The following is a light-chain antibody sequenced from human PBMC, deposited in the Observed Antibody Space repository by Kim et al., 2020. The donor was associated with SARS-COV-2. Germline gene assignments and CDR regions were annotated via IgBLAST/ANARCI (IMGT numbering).Light chain of an antibody. J-gene: IGLJ2*01. CDR1: SGHSSYA. CDR3: QTWGTGVVV. CDR2: LNSDGSH. Sequence: SVKLTCTLSSGHSSYAIAWHQQQPEKGPRYLMKLNSDGSHSKGDGIPDRFSGSSSGAERYLTISSLQSEDEADYYCQTWGTGVVVFGGGTKLTVL. V-gene: IGLV4-69*01.